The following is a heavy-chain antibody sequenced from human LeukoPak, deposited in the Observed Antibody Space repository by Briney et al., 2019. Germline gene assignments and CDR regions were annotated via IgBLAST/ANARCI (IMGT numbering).Heavy chain of an antibody. J-gene: IGHJ1*01. Sequence: GGSLRLSCAASGFSFSSFGMHWVRQAPGKGLEWVAVIWSDGSNQYYADSVRGRFTISRDNPKDTLYLQMNRLRVEDTAVYYCARGEYSSSWHSEYFQHWGQGTLVTVSS. CDR1: GFSFSSFG. CDR2: IWSDGSNQ. D-gene: IGHD6-13*01. CDR3: ARGEYSSSWHSEYFQH. V-gene: IGHV3-33*01.